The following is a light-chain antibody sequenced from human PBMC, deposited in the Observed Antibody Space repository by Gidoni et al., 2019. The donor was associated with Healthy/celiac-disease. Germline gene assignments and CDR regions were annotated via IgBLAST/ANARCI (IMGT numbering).Light chain of an antibody. V-gene: IGKV1-39*01. Sequence: DIHMTPSPSSLSASVGDRVTITCRASQSISSYLNWYQQKPGKAPTLRIYAASSLQSGVPSRFSGSGSGTDFTLTISSLQPEDFATYYCQQSYSTPETFGQGTKVEIK. CDR1: QSISSY. J-gene: IGKJ1*01. CDR3: QQSYSTPET. CDR2: AAS.